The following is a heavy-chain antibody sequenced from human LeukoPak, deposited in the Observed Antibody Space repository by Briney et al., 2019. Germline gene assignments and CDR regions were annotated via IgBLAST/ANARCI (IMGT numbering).Heavy chain of an antibody. CDR3: ARAYSDLYYFDY. J-gene: IGHJ4*02. CDR1: GFTFSIYA. D-gene: IGHD2-15*01. Sequence: GGSLRLSCAASGFTFSIYAMYWVRQAPGKGLEYVSAISSNGGSTYYANSVKGRFTISRDNSKNTLYLQMGSLRAEDMAVYFCARAYSDLYYFDYWGQGTLVTVSS. V-gene: IGHV3-64*01. CDR2: ISSNGGST.